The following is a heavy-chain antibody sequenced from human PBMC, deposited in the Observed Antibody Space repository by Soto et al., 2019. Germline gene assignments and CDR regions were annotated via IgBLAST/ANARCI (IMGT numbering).Heavy chain of an antibody. CDR1: GFTFSNYW. CDR2: IKFEGSTT. J-gene: IGHJ6*04. CDR3: ARGAYHASHPDV. V-gene: IGHV3-74*01. Sequence: EVQLVESGGGLVQPGGSLRLSCAASGFTFSNYWMHWVRQGPGKGLVWVSRIKFEGSTTTYADSVKGRFTISRDNAENRVYFKMSSLGAEDRVVFYCARGAYHASHPDVWAKGTTVSVSS. D-gene: IGHD3-16*01.